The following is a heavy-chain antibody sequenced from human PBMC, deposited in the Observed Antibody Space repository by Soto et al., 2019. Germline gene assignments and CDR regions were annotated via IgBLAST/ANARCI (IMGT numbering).Heavy chain of an antibody. CDR2: ISAYNGNT. J-gene: IGHJ6*02. CDR1: GYTFTSYG. V-gene: IGHV1-18*01. CDR3: AGMFTGFPENYYYYGMDV. Sequence: QVQLVQSGAEVKKPGASVKVSCKASGYTFTSYGISWVRQAPGQGLEWMGWISAYNGNTNYAQKLQGRVTMTTDTSTSTAYMELRSLRSDDTAVYYCAGMFTGFPENYYYYGMDVWGQGTTVTVSS. D-gene: IGHD2-8*02.